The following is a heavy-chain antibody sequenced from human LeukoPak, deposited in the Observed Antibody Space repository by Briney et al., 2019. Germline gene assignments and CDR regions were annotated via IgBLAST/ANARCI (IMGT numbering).Heavy chain of an antibody. CDR2: TYYRSKWSY. CDR3: ARYYYAQGGYFDY. Sequence: SQTLSLTCAISGDSVSNTIAAGNWIRQSPSRGLEWLGRTYYRSKWSYDYALSVKSRIIINADASKNHFSLQLSSVTPEDTAVYYCARYYYAQGGYFDYWGQGTLVSVSS. CDR1: GDSVSNTIAA. D-gene: IGHD3-10*01. J-gene: IGHJ4*02. V-gene: IGHV6-1*01.